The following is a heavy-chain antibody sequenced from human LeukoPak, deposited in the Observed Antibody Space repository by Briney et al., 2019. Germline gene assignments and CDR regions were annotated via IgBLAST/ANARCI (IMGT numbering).Heavy chain of an antibody. J-gene: IGHJ4*02. V-gene: IGHV4-59*01. Sequence: SETLSLTCTVSGDSISSYYWSWIRQPLRKGLEWIGYIYHSGSTNYNPSLKSRVTISADTSKDQFSLKLASVTAADTAVYYCATGYSSTWYYFDYWGQGTLVTVSS. CDR3: ATGYSSTWYYFDY. CDR1: GDSISSYY. CDR2: IYHSGST. D-gene: IGHD6-13*01.